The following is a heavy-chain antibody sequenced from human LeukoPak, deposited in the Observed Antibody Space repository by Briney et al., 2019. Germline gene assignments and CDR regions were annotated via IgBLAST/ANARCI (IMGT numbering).Heavy chain of an antibody. Sequence: PGGSLTLSCAASGFTFSDHWMSWVRQVPGKGLEWVADIKKDGSEKNEVDSAKGRFTISRDNAKNSLYLEMNSLRAGDTAVYFCARLSSWVFEIWGQGTMVTVSS. CDR3: ARLSSWVFEI. CDR1: GFTFSDHW. V-gene: IGHV3-7*01. CDR2: IKKDGSEK. J-gene: IGHJ3*02. D-gene: IGHD3-16*01.